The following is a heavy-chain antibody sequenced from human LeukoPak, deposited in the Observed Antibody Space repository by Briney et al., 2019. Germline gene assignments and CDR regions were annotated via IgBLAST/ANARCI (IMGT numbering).Heavy chain of an antibody. Sequence: GASVKVSCKASGGTFSSYAISWVRQAPGQGLEWMGGIIPIFGTANYAQKFQGRVTITADESTSTAYMELSSLRSEDTAVYYCANFPRDGYTREFYWGQGTLVTVSS. V-gene: IGHV1-69*13. J-gene: IGHJ4*02. CDR2: IIPIFGTA. CDR3: ANFPRDGYTREFY. CDR1: GGTFSSYA. D-gene: IGHD5-24*01.